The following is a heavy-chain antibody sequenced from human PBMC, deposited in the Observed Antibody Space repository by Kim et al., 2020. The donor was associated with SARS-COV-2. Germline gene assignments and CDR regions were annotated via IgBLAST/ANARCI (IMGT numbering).Heavy chain of an antibody. V-gene: IGHV1-58*01. CDR2: IVVGSGNT. CDR1: GFTFTSSA. J-gene: IGHJ4*02. D-gene: IGHD3-22*01. Sequence: SVKVSCKASGFTFTSSAVQWVRQARGQRLEWIGWIVVGSGNTNYAQKFQERVTITRDMSTSTAYMELSSLRSEDTAVYYCAAERHYDSSGYGYWGQGTLVTVSS. CDR3: AAERHYDSSGYGY.